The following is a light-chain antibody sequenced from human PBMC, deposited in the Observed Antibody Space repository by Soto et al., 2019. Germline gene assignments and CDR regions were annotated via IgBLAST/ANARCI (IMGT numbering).Light chain of an antibody. V-gene: IGKV1-39*01. CDR3: QQSYSTPRT. CDR2: AAS. J-gene: IGKJ3*01. Sequence: DIQMTQSPSSLSASVGDRVTITCRASQSISSYLNWYQQKPGKAPKLLIYAASSLQSGVPSRFSGSGSVTDSTLTISSLQPEDFATYYCQQSYSTPRTFGPGTKVDIK. CDR1: QSISSY.